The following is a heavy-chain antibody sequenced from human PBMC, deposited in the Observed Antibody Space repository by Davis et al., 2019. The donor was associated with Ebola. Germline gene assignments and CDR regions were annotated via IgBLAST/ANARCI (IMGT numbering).Heavy chain of an antibody. CDR2: ISSSSSYI. Sequence: GESLKISCAASGFTFSSYSMNWVRQAPGKGLEWVSSISSSSSYIYYADSVKGRFTISRDNAKNSLYLQMNSLRAEDTAVYYCARLGVYGSGSHKYYYYGMDVGGQGTTVTVSS. D-gene: IGHD3-10*01. V-gene: IGHV3-21*01. CDR3: ARLGVYGSGSHKYYYYGMDV. CDR1: GFTFSSYS. J-gene: IGHJ6*02.